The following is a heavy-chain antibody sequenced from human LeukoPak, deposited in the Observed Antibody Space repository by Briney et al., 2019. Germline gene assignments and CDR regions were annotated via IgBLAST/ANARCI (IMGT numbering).Heavy chain of an antibody. CDR2: IYYSGST. Sequence: TSETLSLTCTVSDGSISSSGIYWGWIRQPPGKGLEWIGSIYYSGSTFYNPSLKSRVTISIDTSKNQYSLRLTSVTAADTAVYFCASGLDWYFEYWGQGTLVTVSS. V-gene: IGHV4-39*01. D-gene: IGHD2-21*01. CDR1: DGSISSSGIY. J-gene: IGHJ4*02. CDR3: ASGLDWYFEY.